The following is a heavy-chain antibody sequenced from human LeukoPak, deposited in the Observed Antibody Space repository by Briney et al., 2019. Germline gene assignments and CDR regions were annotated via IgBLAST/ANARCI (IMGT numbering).Heavy chain of an antibody. CDR1: GGSVTSGTYH. D-gene: IGHD3-16*01. V-gene: IGHV4-39*07. CDR3: ARDHYYDGRGRFDP. CDR2: VYFDGGT. Sequence: WETLSLTCSVSGGSVTSGTYHWGWIRQPPGKGLEWIGSVYFDGGTHYNPSLQSRVTISVDASKNQFSLRLSSVTAADTALYYCARDHYYDGRGRFDPWGQRTLVTVSS. J-gene: IGHJ5*02.